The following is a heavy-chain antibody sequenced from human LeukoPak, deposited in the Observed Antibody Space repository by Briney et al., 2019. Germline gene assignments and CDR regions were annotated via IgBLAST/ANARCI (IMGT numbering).Heavy chain of an antibody. CDR1: GGSISSYY. CDR3: ARDYSSGYSYGWFDY. V-gene: IGHV4-59*01. D-gene: IGHD5-18*01. Sequence: SETLSLTYTVSGGSISSYYWSWIRQPPGKGLEWIGYIYYSGSTNYNPSLKSRVTISVDTSKNQFSLKLSSVTAADTAVYYCARDYSSGYSYGWFDYWGQGTLVTVSS. CDR2: IYYSGST. J-gene: IGHJ4*02.